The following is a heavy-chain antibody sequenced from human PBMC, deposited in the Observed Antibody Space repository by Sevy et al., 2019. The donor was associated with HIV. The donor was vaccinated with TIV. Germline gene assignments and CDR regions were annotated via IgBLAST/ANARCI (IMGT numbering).Heavy chain of an antibody. CDR2: ISAYNGNT. J-gene: IGHJ6*02. V-gene: IGHV1-18*01. CDR1: GYTFTSYG. CDR3: ARDIGYSSGWEDYYYGMDV. Sequence: ASVKVSCKASGYTFTSYGISWVRQAPGQGLEWMGWISAYNGNTNYAQKLQGRVTMTTDTSRGTAYMELSSLRSDDTAVYYCARDIGYSSGWEDYYYGMDVWGQGTTVTVSS. D-gene: IGHD6-19*01.